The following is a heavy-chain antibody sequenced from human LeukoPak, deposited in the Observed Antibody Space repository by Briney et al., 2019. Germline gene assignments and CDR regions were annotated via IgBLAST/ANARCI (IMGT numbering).Heavy chain of an antibody. D-gene: IGHD3-10*01. CDR3: AKGGGSDAFDI. CDR1: GFTFSSYA. Sequence: GGSLRLSCAASGFTFSSYAMSWVRQAPGKGLEWVSAISISGGSIYYADSVKGRFTISRDNSKNTLYLQMNSLRADDTAVYHCAKGGGSDAFDIWGQGTMVTVSS. V-gene: IGHV3-23*01. J-gene: IGHJ3*02. CDR2: ISISGGSI.